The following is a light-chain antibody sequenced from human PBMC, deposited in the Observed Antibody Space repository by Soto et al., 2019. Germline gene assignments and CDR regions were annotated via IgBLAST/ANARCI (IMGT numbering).Light chain of an antibody. V-gene: IGLV1-51*01. CDR3: GTWDSSLSAPRV. CDR2: DNN. J-gene: IGLJ2*01. Sequence: QAVVTQPPSVSAAPGQKVTISCSGSSSNIGNNYVSWYQQLPGTAPKLLIYDNNKRPSGIPDRFSGSKSGTSATLGITGLQTGDEADYYCGTWDSSLSAPRVFGGGTKLTVL. CDR1: SSNIGNNY.